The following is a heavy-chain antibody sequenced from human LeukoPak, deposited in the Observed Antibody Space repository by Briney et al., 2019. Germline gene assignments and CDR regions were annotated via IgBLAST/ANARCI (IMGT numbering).Heavy chain of an antibody. Sequence: GRSLRLSCAASGFTFSSYAMHWIRQAPGKGLEWVAVISYDGSNKYYADSVKGRFTTSRDNSKNTLYLQMNSLRAEDTAVYYCARDHHYGDYLDYWGQGTLVTVSS. J-gene: IGHJ4*02. D-gene: IGHD4-17*01. CDR3: ARDHHYGDYLDY. CDR1: GFTFSSYA. V-gene: IGHV3-30-3*01. CDR2: ISYDGSNK.